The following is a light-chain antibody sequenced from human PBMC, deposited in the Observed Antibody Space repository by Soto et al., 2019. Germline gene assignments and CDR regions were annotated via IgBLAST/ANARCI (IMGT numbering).Light chain of an antibody. Sequence: QSVLTQPASVSGSPGQSITISCTGISSDVGNYNLVSWYQHHPGKAPKVMIYEGTKRPSGVSNRFSGSKSGNTASLTISGLQPEDEADYYCCSYAGISTFYVFGTGTRSP. J-gene: IGLJ1*01. CDR3: CSYAGISTFYV. CDR2: EGT. V-gene: IGLV2-23*01. CDR1: SSDVGNYNL.